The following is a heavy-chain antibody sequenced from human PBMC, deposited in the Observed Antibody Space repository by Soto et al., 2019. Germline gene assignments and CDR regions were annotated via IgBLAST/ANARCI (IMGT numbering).Heavy chain of an antibody. CDR3: ARVRGATAGPYAMDV. J-gene: IGHJ6*02. CDR2: IGSSGRTI. V-gene: IGHV3-11*01. D-gene: IGHD6-13*01. Sequence: PVGSLRLSCAASGFTFSEHYMSWIRQAPGMGLEWLSYIGSSGRTINYADSVKGRFTISRDNAKNTLYLQMNSLRVEDTAVYYCARVRGATAGPYAMDVWVQGTPVTVSS. CDR1: GFTFSEHY.